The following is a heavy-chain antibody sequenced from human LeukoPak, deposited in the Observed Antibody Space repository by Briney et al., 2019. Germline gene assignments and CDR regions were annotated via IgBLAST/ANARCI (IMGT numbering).Heavy chain of an antibody. J-gene: IGHJ4*02. CDR1: GYTFITYG. Sequence: ASVKVSCKASGYTFITYGITWVRQAPGQGLEWMGWITPYNGDTNYAQNLQDRVTMTTDTSTSTVYMELRSLRSDDTAVYFCARVAGVSYNYFDAWGQGSLVTVSS. CDR3: ARVAGVSYNYFDA. V-gene: IGHV1-18*01. D-gene: IGHD1-26*01. CDR2: ITPYNGDT.